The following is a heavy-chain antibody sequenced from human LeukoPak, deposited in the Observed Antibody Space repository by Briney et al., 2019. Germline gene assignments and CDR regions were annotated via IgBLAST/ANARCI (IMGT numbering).Heavy chain of an antibody. Sequence: GASVKVSSKASGYTFTNYGISWVRQAPGQGLEWMGWISAYNGNTHYAQKFQGRVTMTTDTSTSTAYMELRSLRSDDMAVYYCARGRSHGDGSGSYSDYFDYWGQGTLVTVSS. J-gene: IGHJ4*02. CDR1: GYTFTNYG. D-gene: IGHD3-10*01. CDR3: ARGRSHGDGSGSYSDYFDY. CDR2: ISAYNGNT. V-gene: IGHV1-18*03.